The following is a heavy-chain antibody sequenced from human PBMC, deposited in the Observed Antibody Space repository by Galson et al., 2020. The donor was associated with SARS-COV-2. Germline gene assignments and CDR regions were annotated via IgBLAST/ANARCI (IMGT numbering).Heavy chain of an antibody. CDR1: GGSFSGYS. D-gene: IGHD3-10*01. CDR2: INVSGST. J-gene: IGHJ6*03. V-gene: IGHV4-34*01. Sequence: SETLSLTCAVYGGSFSGYSWTWIRQAPGKGLDWIAEINVSGSTTYSPSLKSRVTISVDPSKNQFSLTVRSLTAADTAFYYCARGHRGVVPSPILGLGPFYSYYYMDVWGKGTAVTVSS. CDR3: ARGHRGVVPSPILGLGPFYSYYYMDV.